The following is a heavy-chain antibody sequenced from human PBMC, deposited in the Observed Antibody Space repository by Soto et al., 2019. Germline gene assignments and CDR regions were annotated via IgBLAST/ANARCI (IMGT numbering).Heavy chain of an antibody. V-gene: IGHV3-30*18. J-gene: IGHJ4*02. Sequence: PGGSLRLSCAASGFTFSSYGMHWVRQAPGKGLEWVAVISYDGSNKYYADSVKGRFTISRDNSKNTLYLQMNSLRAEDTAVYYCAKAHGYCTNGVCPSFDYWGQGTLVTVSS. CDR2: ISYDGSNK. CDR1: GFTFSSYG. CDR3: AKAHGYCTNGVCPSFDY. D-gene: IGHD2-8*01.